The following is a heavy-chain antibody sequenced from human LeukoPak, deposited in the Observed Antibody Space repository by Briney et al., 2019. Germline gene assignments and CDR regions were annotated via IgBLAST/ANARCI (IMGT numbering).Heavy chain of an antibody. V-gene: IGHV3-7*01. CDR2: IKQGGSEK. D-gene: IGHD6-13*01. CDR3: ARVKQQLVRLLGRDTTYYYYYYLDV. Sequence: PGGSLRLSCAASGFTFSSYAMSWVRQAPGKGLEWVANIKQGGSEKHYVDSVKGRFTISRDNAKNSLFLQMNSLRAEDTAVYYCARVKQQLVRLLGRDTTYYYYYYLDVWGKGTTVTVSS. CDR1: GFTFSSYA. J-gene: IGHJ6*03.